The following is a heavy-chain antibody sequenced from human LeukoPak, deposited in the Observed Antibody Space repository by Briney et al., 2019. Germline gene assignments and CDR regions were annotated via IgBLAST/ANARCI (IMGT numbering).Heavy chain of an antibody. CDR3: ARGPTLIGVAGTWPLDD. J-gene: IGHJ4*02. V-gene: IGHV3-21*01. D-gene: IGHD6-19*01. Sequence: GGSLRLSCAASGFTFSDYSMKWVRQPPGKGLKWVSSIRSASSYKYYGDSVKGRFTIARDNAKNSLYLQMNSLRAEDTAVYYCARGPTLIGVAGTWPLDDWGQGTLVIVSS. CDR2: IRSASSYK. CDR1: GFTFSDYS.